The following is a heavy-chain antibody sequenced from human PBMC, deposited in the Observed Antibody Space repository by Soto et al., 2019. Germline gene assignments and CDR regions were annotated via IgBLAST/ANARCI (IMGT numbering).Heavy chain of an antibody. D-gene: IGHD2-15*01. V-gene: IGHV3-30*18. CDR1: GFTFNTYG. CDR2: ISYDGSDK. Sequence: GGSLRLSCAASGFTFNTYGMHWVRQAPGKGLEWVAVISYDGSDKYSADSVKGRFTLSRDNSKNTLYLQMNSLRAEDTAVYYCAKDRVSYCNGGRCYLLDYWGQGTLVTVSS. J-gene: IGHJ4*02. CDR3: AKDRVSYCNGGRCYLLDY.